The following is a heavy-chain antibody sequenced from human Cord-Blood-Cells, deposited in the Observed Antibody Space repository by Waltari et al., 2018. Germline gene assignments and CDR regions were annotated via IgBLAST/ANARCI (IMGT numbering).Heavy chain of an antibody. CDR2: INHSGST. Sequence: QVQLQQWGAGLLKPSETLSLTCAVYGVSFSGYYWSWIRQPPGKGLEWIGEINHSGSTNYNPSLKSRVTISVDTSKNQFSLKLSSVTAADTAVYYCARHSSSSLDYWGQGTLVTVSS. CDR1: GVSFSGYY. CDR3: ARHSSSSLDY. D-gene: IGHD6-6*01. J-gene: IGHJ4*02. V-gene: IGHV4-34*01.